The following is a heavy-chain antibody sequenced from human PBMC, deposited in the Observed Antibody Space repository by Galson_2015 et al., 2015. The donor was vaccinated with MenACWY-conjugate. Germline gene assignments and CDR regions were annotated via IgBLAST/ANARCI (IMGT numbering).Heavy chain of an antibody. CDR3: ARSTYYYDSSGYYNNWFDP. V-gene: IGHV2-70*01. Sequence: PALVKPTQPLTLSCTFSGFSLRTSGMCVSWIRQPPGKALEWLALIDWDDDKYYSTSLKTRLTISKDTSKNQVVLTMTNMDPVDTATYYCARSTYYYDSSGYYNNWFDPWGQGTLVTVSS. J-gene: IGHJ5*02. CDR1: GFSLRTSGMC. CDR2: IDWDDDK. D-gene: IGHD3-22*01.